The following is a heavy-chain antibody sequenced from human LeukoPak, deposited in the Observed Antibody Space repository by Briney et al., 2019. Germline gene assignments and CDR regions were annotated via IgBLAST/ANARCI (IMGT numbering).Heavy chain of an antibody. CDR2: IYSSGST. Sequence: SETLSLTCSVSGGSISSYYWTWIRQPAGKGLEWIGRIYSSGSTNYNPSLKSRVAMSVDTSKNQFSLNLTFVTAADTAVYYCARGGKATVVTVWGQGTLVTVSS. D-gene: IGHD4-23*01. V-gene: IGHV4-4*07. CDR3: ARGGKATVVTV. CDR1: GGSISSYY. J-gene: IGHJ4*02.